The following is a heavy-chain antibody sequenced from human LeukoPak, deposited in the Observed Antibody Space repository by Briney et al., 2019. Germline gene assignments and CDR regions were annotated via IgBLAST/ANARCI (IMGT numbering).Heavy chain of an antibody. J-gene: IGHJ6*02. CDR3: ASSDPLSYPGYCSGGSCQDYYYYGMDV. CDR2: ISSSSSTI. D-gene: IGHD2-15*01. CDR1: GFTFSTYS. V-gene: IGHV3-48*04. Sequence: GGSLRLSCAASGFTFSTYSMNWVRLAPGKGLEWVSYISSSSSTIYYADSVKGRLTISRDNAKNSLYPQMNSLRAEDTAVYYCASSDPLSYPGYCSGGSCQDYYYYGMDVWGQGTTVTVSS.